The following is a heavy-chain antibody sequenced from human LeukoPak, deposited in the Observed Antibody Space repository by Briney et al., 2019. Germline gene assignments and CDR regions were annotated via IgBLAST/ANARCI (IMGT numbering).Heavy chain of an antibody. CDR3: ARDDKAADY. J-gene: IGHJ4*02. V-gene: IGHV1-18*01. CDR2: ISGYNGNT. CDR1: GDTFTTYG. D-gene: IGHD3-22*01. Sequence: ASVKVSCKASGDTFTTYGITWVRQAPGQGLEWMGWISGYNGNTEYTQKFQGRVAMTRDTSTSTAYMELRSLRSDDTAVYYCARDDKAADYWGQGTLVTVSS.